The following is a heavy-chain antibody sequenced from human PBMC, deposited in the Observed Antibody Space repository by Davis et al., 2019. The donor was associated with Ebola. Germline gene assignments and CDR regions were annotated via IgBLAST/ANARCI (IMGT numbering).Heavy chain of an antibody. CDR2: ISYDGGIK. D-gene: IGHD1-26*01. Sequence: GESLKISCAASGFTFSGYGMYWVRQAPGKGLEWVAVISYDGGIKYYADSVKGRFTISRDNSKNTLFLQMNSLRAEDTAVYYCAKDGIVSSKHYYHCMDVWGRGTTVTVSS. CDR3: AKDGIVSSKHYYHCMDV. CDR1: GFTFSGYG. J-gene: IGHJ6*04. V-gene: IGHV3-30*18.